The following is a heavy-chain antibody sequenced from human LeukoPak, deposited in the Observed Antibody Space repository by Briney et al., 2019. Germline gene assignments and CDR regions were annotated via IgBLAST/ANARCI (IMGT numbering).Heavy chain of an antibody. V-gene: IGHV1-46*01. CDR3: ARLDSSWYYY. Sequence: ASVKVSCKASGYTSTSYYMSWVRQAPGQGLEWTGTINPTGGTTRNAQNFQGRVTMTRDTSTSTVYMELSSLSSEDTAMYYCARLDSSWYYYWGQGTLVTVSS. CDR1: GYTSTSYY. D-gene: IGHD6-13*01. CDR2: INPTGGTT. J-gene: IGHJ4*02.